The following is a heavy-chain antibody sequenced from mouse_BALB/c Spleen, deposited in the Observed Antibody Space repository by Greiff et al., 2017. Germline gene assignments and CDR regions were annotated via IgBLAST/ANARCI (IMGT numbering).Heavy chain of an antibody. V-gene: IGHV1-31*01. CDR1: GYSFTGYY. CDR3: ARHLPAMDY. J-gene: IGHJ4*01. Sequence: VQLQQSGPELVKPGASVKISCKASGYSFTGYYMHWVKQSHVKSLEWIGRINPYNGATSYNQNFKDKASLTVDKSSSTAYMELHSLTSEDSAVYYCARHLPAMDYWGQGTSVTVSS. D-gene: IGHD2-1*01. CDR2: INPYNGAT.